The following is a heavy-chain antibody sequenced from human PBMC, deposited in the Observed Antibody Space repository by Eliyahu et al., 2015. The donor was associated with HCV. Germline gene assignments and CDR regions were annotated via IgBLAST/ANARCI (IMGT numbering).Heavy chain of an antibody. CDR2: ISYDGSNK. V-gene: IGHV3-30*18. J-gene: IGHJ4*02. Sequence: QVQLVESGGGVVQPGRSLRLSCAAXGFTFSSXGXHWVRQAPGKGLEWVAVISYDGSNKYYADSVKGRFTISRDNSKNTLYLQMNSLRAEDTAVYYCAKDQVSYYDFWSGANFDYWGQGTLVTVSS. D-gene: IGHD3-3*01. CDR3: AKDQVSYYDFWSGANFDY. CDR1: GFTFSSXG.